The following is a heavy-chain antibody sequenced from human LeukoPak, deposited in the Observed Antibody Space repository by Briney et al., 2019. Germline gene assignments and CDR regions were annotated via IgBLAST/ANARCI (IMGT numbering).Heavy chain of an antibody. V-gene: IGHV3-23*01. CDR3: ARVSPSGTRPYYFDY. D-gene: IGHD6-13*01. Sequence: GGSLRLSCAASGFTFSSFAMAWVRQAPGKGLEWVAVVGGSGSHTDYADSVKGRFTISRDNPKNTLSVQLRNLRVEDTAVYYCARVSPSGTRPYYFDYWGQGTLGTGSS. J-gene: IGHJ4*02. CDR2: VGGSGSHT. CDR1: GFTFSSFA.